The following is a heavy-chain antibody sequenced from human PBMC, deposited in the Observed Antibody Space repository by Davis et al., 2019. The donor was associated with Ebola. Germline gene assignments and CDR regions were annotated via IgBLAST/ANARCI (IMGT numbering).Heavy chain of an antibody. D-gene: IGHD3-22*01. Sequence: SLKISCAAPGFTFDDYAMHWVRQAPGKGLEWVSGISWNSGSIGYADSVKGRFTISRDNSKNTLYLQMNSLRAEDTAVYYCARENGTYYYDSSGYGRVYYFDYWGQGTLVTVSS. V-gene: IGHV3-9*01. CDR2: ISWNSGSI. J-gene: IGHJ4*02. CDR3: ARENGTYYYDSSGYGRVYYFDY. CDR1: GFTFDDYA.